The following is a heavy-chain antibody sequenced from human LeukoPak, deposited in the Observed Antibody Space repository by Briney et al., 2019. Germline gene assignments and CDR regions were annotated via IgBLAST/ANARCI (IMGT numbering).Heavy chain of an antibody. CDR3: TRRYCSGDSCYGDYYYGMDV. V-gene: IGHV3-73*01. J-gene: IGHJ6*02. Sequence: GGSLRLSCAASGFTFSGSTMHWGRQASGKGLEWVGRIRSKVNSYATVYAASVQGRFTISRDDSKNTAYLQMNSLKTEDTAVYYCTRRYCSGDSCYGDYYYGMDVWGQGTTVTVSS. CDR2: IRSKVNSYAT. CDR1: GFTFSGST. D-gene: IGHD2-15*01.